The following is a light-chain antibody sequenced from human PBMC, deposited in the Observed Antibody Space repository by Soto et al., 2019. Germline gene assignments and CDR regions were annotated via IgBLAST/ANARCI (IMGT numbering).Light chain of an antibody. V-gene: IGKV2-28*01. J-gene: IGKJ1*01. CDR1: QSLLHSNGYNY. CDR2: LGS. CDR3: MQALQTTWT. Sequence: DIVMTQSPLSLPVTPGEPASISCRSSQSLLHSNGYNYLDWYLQKPGQSPQLVIYLGSNRAAGVPDRFSGSGSGTDFTLKISRVEAEDVGVYYCMQALQTTWTFGQGTNVEIK.